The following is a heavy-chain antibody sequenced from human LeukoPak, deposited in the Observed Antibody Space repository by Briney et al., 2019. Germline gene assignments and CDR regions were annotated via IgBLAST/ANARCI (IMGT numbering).Heavy chain of an antibody. J-gene: IGHJ4*02. Sequence: SVKVSCKASGGTFSSYAISWVRQAPGQGLEWMGRIIPILGIANYAQKFQGRVTITADKSTSTAYMELSSLRSEDTAVYYCASGLYCSSTSCSDYWGQGTLVTVSS. V-gene: IGHV1-69*04. CDR1: GGTFSSYA. D-gene: IGHD2-2*01. CDR2: IIPILGIA. CDR3: ASGLYCSSTSCSDY.